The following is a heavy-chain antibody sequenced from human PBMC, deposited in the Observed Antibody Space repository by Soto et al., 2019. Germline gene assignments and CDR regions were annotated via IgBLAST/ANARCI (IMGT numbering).Heavy chain of an antibody. CDR1: GYTFTSYA. V-gene: IGHV1-3*01. Sequence: ASVKVSCTASGYTFTSYAMHWVRQAPGQRLEWMGWINAGNGNTKYSQKFQGRVTITRDTSASTAYMELSSLRSKDTAVYYCARVMDIVVVVAASFAFDIWGQGTMVTVSS. J-gene: IGHJ3*02. CDR2: INAGNGNT. D-gene: IGHD2-15*01. CDR3: ARVMDIVVVVAASFAFDI.